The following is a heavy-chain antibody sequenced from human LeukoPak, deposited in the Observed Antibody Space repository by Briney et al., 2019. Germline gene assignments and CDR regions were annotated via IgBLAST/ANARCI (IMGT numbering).Heavy chain of an antibody. V-gene: IGHV3-66*01. CDR2: IYSDGTT. D-gene: IGHD3-22*01. J-gene: IGHJ6*02. CDR1: GFTVITDY. CDR3: ARDLQSYYYDRSGPYYYYGMDV. Sequence: PGGSLRLSCAASGFTVITDYMSWVRQAPGKGLEWVSVIYSDGTTHYADSVKGRFTISRDNSKNTLYLQMSSLRAEDTAVYFCARDLQSYYYDRSGPYYYYGMDVWGQGTTVTVSS.